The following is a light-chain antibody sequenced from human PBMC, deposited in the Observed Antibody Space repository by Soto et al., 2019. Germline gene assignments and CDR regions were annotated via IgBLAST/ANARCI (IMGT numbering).Light chain of an antibody. J-gene: IGKJ1*01. CDR3: QEYGISRT. CDR2: DVS. Sequence: ESVLTQSPGTLSLSPGERATLSCRASQSVSSTYVAWYQQKPGQAPRLLIYDVSSRATGIPDRFSGSGSGTDFTLTISRLEPEDFAVYFCQEYGISRTFGQGTKV. V-gene: IGKV3-20*01. CDR1: QSVSSTY.